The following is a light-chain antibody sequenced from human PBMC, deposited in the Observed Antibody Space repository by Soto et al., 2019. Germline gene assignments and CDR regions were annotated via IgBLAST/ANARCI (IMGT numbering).Light chain of an antibody. V-gene: IGLV2-23*02. Sequence: QSALTQPASVSGSPGQSITISCTGTSGDVGSYNLVSWYQQHPGKAPKVMIYEVSKRPSGVSNRFSGSKSSNTASLTISGLQAEDEADYYCCSFAASSTLVFGGGTKLTVL. CDR2: EVS. J-gene: IGLJ2*01. CDR3: CSFAASSTLV. CDR1: SGDVGSYNL.